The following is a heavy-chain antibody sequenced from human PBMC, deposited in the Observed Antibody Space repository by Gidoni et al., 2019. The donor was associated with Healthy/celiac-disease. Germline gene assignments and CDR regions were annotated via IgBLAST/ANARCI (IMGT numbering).Heavy chain of an antibody. Sequence: EVQLVESGGGLVQPGGSLRLSCAASGFTFSNAWMSWVRQAPGKGLEWVGRIKSKTDGGTTDYAAPVKGRFTISRDDSKNTLYLQMNSLKTEDTAVYYCTTQILNYYDSSGYYYVDAFDIWGQGTMVTVSS. CDR2: IKSKTDGGTT. V-gene: IGHV3-15*01. J-gene: IGHJ3*02. CDR1: GFTFSNAW. D-gene: IGHD3-22*01. CDR3: TTQILNYYDSSGYYYVDAFDI.